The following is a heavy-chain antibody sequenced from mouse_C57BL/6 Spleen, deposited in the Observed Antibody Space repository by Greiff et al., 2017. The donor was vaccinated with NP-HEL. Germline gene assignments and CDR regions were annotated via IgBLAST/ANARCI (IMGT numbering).Heavy chain of an antibody. CDR2: IYPGDGDT. V-gene: IGHV1-80*01. Sequence: VQLQQSGAELVKPGASVKISCKASGYAFSSYWMNWVKQRPGKGLEWIGQIYPGDGDTNYNGKFKGKATLTADKSSSTAYMQLSSLTSEDSAVYFWARSPGTWWYFDVWGTGTTVTVSS. J-gene: IGHJ1*03. CDR3: ARSPGTWWYFDV. D-gene: IGHD3-3*01. CDR1: GYAFSSYW.